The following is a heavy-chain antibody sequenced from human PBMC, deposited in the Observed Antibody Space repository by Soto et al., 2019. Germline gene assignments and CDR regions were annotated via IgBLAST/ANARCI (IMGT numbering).Heavy chain of an antibody. V-gene: IGHV1-18*01. CDR1: GYTFTSYG. D-gene: IGHD3-22*01. Sequence: ASVKVSCKASGYTFTSYGISWVRQAPGQGLEWMGWISAYNGNTNYAQKLQGRVTMTTETSTSTAYMELRSLRSDDTAVYYCARVRGYYYDSSGQTHAFDIWGQGTMGTVSS. CDR3: ARVRGYYYDSSGQTHAFDI. CDR2: ISAYNGNT. J-gene: IGHJ3*02.